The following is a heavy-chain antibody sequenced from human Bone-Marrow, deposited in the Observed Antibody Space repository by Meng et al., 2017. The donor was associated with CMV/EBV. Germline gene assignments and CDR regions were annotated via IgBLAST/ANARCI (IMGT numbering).Heavy chain of an antibody. D-gene: IGHD1-26*01. CDR3: AKDGGGWWVGYGGSYFFDY. V-gene: IGHV3-23*01. CDR1: GFTFSNYA. J-gene: IGHJ4*02. Sequence: GESLKISCAASGFTFSNYAMNWVRQAPGKGLEWVSAVSGGSASTYYADSVKGRFTISRDNSKNTLYLQMNSLRAEDTAIYDGAKDGGGWWVGYGGSYFFDYWGQGTLVTVSS. CDR2: VSGGSAST.